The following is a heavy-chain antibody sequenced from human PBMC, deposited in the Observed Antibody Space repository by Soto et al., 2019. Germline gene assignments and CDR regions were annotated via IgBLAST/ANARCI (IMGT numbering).Heavy chain of an antibody. D-gene: IGHD2-15*01. CDR2: ISGSGGST. Sequence: GGSLRLSCAASGFTFSSYAMSWVRQAPGKGLEWVSAISGSGGSTYYADSVKGRFTISRDNSKNTLYLQMNSLRAEDTAVYYCAKDRGYCSGGSCYSFFWGQGTLVTVSS. J-gene: IGHJ4*02. CDR3: AKDRGYCSGGSCYSFF. CDR1: GFTFSSYA. V-gene: IGHV3-23*01.